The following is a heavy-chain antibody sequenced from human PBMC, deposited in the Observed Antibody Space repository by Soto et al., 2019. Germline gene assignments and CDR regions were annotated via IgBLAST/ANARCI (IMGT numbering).Heavy chain of an antibody. Sequence: QVQLVQSGTEVKKPGSSVNVSCKTSGGTFRSYAISWVRQAPGQGLEWMGVIVPIFGTANYAQKFQGRVTITADEATSTAYLALSSLRSEDTAVYYCARGRSSGWYGGVFDYWGQGTLVTVSS. CDR2: IVPIFGTA. CDR1: GGTFRSYA. CDR3: ARGRSSGWYGGVFDY. V-gene: IGHV1-69*01. D-gene: IGHD6-19*01. J-gene: IGHJ4*02.